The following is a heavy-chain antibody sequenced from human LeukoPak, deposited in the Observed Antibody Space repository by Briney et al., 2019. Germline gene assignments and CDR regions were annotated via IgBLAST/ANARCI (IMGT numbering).Heavy chain of an antibody. J-gene: IGHJ4*02. V-gene: IGHV3-23*01. CDR2: ISGSGGST. CDR3: AKVQTPYCSSTSCYNFDY. Sequence: PGGSLRLSCAASGFTFSSYAMSWVRQAPGKGLEWVSAISGSGGSTYYADSVKGRFTISRDNSKNTLYLQINSLRAEDTAVYYCAKVQTPYCSSTSCYNFDYWGQGTLVTVSS. D-gene: IGHD2-2*02. CDR1: GFTFSSYA.